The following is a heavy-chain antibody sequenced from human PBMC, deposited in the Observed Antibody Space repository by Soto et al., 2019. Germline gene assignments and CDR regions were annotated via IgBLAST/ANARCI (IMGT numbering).Heavy chain of an antibody. Sequence: SETLSLTCTVSGGSISSYDGSWIRQPPGKGLEWIGYIYYRGTTNYNPSLKSRVAISVDTSKNQFSLKLSSVTAADTAVYYCARAIFGVIVTGNYYYYGMDVWGQGTTVTVSS. CDR3: ARAIFGVIVTGNYYYYGMDV. J-gene: IGHJ6*02. D-gene: IGHD3-3*01. CDR1: GGSISSYD. V-gene: IGHV4-59*01. CDR2: IYYRGTT.